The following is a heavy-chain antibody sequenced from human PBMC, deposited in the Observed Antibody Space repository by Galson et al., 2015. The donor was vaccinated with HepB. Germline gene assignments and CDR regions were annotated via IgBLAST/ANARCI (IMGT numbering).Heavy chain of an antibody. D-gene: IGHD6-13*01. Sequence: SETLSLTCTVSGGSIRTSYWSWVRQPAGKGLEWIGRIYTSGSTIYNPSLRSRVAMSVDTSKTQFSLKLTSVTAADTAVYFCATDHIAATGELVQWGRGTLVTVSS. J-gene: IGHJ4*02. CDR3: ATDHIAATGELVQ. CDR2: IYTSGST. CDR1: GGSIRTSY. V-gene: IGHV4-4*07.